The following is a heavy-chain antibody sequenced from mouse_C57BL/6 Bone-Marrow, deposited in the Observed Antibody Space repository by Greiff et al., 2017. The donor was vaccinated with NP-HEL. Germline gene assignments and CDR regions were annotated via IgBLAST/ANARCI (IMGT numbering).Heavy chain of an antibody. CDR1: GFTFSDFY. J-gene: IGHJ4*01. CDR2: SRNKANDYTT. Sequence: EVKVVESGGGLVQSGRSLRLSCATSGFTFSDFYMEWVRQAPGKGLEWIAASRNKANDYTTEYSASVKGRFIVSRDTSQSILYLQMNALRAEDTAIYYCARGSLVYAMDYWGQGTSVTVSS. D-gene: IGHD2-10*02. CDR3: ARGSLVYAMDY. V-gene: IGHV7-1*01.